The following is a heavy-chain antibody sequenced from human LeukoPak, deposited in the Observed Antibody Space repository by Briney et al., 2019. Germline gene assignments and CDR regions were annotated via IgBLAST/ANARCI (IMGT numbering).Heavy chain of an antibody. CDR2: ISYDGSNK. D-gene: IGHD6-19*01. Sequence: GGSLRLSCAASGFTFSNYAMHWVRQAPGKGLEWVACISYDGSNKYYSDSVKGRFTISRDNSKNTLYLQMDSLRTENTAVYYSGSRGYWGQGTLVTVSS. V-gene: IGHV3-30-3*01. J-gene: IGHJ4*02. CDR1: GFTFSNYA. CDR3: GSRGY.